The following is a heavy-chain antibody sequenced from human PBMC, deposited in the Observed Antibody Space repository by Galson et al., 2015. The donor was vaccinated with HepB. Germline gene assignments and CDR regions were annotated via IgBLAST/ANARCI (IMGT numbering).Heavy chain of an antibody. J-gene: IGHJ4*02. CDR1: GFTFSKAR. D-gene: IGHD1-26*01. CDR2: IKSNVDGGTT. V-gene: IGHV3-15*01. CDR3: TTVLIL. Sequence: SLRLSCAVSGFTFSKARMSWVRQAPGKGLEWVGRIKSNVDGGTTDYAAPVKGRFTISRDDSKNTLFLQMNSLKTEDTAVYYCTTVLILWGQGTLVTVSS.